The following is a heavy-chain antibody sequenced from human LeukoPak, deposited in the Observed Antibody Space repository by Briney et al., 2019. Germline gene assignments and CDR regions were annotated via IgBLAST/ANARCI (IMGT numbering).Heavy chain of an antibody. J-gene: IGHJ6*02. CDR1: GGSISSYY. CDR3: ARERRMDV. CDR2: IYYSGST. V-gene: IGHV4-59*12. Sequence: SETLSLTCTVSGGSISSYYWSWIRQPPGKGLEWIGYIYYSGSTNYNPSLKSRVTISVDTSKNQFSLKLSSVTAADTAVYYCARERRMDVWGQGTTVTVSS.